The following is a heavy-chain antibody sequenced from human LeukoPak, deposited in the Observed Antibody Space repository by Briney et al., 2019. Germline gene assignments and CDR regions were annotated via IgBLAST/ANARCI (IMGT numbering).Heavy chain of an antibody. J-gene: IGHJ4*02. CDR1: GGSISSYY. Sequence: SETLSLTCTVSGGSISSYYWSWIRQPAGKGLEWIGRIYTSGSTNYNPSLKSRVTMSVDTSKNQFSLKLSSVTAADTAVYYCARASQSYYYGSGSYFDYWGQGTLVTVSS. CDR2: IYTSGST. D-gene: IGHD3-10*01. V-gene: IGHV4-4*07. CDR3: ARASQSYYYGSGSYFDY.